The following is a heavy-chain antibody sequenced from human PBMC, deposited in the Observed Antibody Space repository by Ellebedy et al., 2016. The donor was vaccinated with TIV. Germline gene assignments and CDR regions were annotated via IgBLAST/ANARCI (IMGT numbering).Heavy chain of an antibody. Sequence: SETLSLTCTVSGGSMTSYCWSWIRQPPVKGLEWIGYISYSMYYSGSTNYNPSLKSRVTISVDASKNQFSLKLTSVTAADTAVYYCARHAATVGAPNMDVWGRGTTVTVSS. CDR2: ISYSMYYSGST. CDR1: GGSMTSYC. J-gene: IGHJ6*03. CDR3: ARHAATVGAPNMDV. V-gene: IGHV4-59*08. D-gene: IGHD4-23*01.